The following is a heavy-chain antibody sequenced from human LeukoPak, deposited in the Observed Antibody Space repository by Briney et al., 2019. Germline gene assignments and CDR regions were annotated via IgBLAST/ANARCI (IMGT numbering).Heavy chain of an antibody. J-gene: IGHJ4*02. CDR1: GGSISSYY. CDR3: ARGVPLSEVITFGRVDY. D-gene: IGHD3-16*01. Sequence: SETLSLTCTVSGGSISSYYWSWIRQPPGKGLEWIGYIYYSGSTNYNPSLKSRVTISVDTSKNQFSLKLSSVTAADTAVYYCARGVPLSEVITFGRVDYWGQGTLVTVSS. CDR2: IYYSGST. V-gene: IGHV4-59*01.